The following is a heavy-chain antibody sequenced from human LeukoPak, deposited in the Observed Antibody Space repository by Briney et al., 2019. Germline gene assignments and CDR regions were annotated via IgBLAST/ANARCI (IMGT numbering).Heavy chain of an antibody. V-gene: IGHV3-74*01. Sequence: PGGSLRLSCAASGFTFSSYWMHWVRQAPGKGLVWVSRINSDGSSTSYADSVKGRFTISRDNAKNTLYLQMSSLRAEDTAVYYCARDLNPYYYDSSGYYLYYWGQGTLVTVSS. CDR3: ARDLNPYYYDSSGYYLYY. D-gene: IGHD3-22*01. CDR1: GFTFSSYW. CDR2: INSDGSST. J-gene: IGHJ4*02.